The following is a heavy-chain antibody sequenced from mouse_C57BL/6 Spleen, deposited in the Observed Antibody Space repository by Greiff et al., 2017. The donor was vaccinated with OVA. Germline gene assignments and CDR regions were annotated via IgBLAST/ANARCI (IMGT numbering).Heavy chain of an antibody. Sequence: EADGGLVQPKGSLKLSCAASGFSFNTYAMNWVRQAPGKGLEWVARIRSKSNNYATYYADSVKDRFTISRDDSESMLYLQMNNLKTEDTAMYYCVRQGSNYDYYAMDYWGQGTSVTVSS. J-gene: IGHJ4*01. V-gene: IGHV10-1*01. CDR3: VRQGSNYDYYAMDY. CDR1: GFSFNTYA. D-gene: IGHD2-5*01. CDR2: IRSKSNNYAT.